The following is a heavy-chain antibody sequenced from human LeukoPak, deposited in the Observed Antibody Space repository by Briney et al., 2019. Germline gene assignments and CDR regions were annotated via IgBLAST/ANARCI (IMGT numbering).Heavy chain of an antibody. CDR1: GYSFANHW. CDR3: ARLMGTGTNDAFDI. CDR2: INPGDSDT. D-gene: IGHD1-14*01. Sequence: GEPLKISCKGSGYSFANHWIGWVRQTPGKGLEWMGIINPGDSDTRYSPSFQGQVTISADRSISTAYLQWSSLKASDTAMFYCARLMGTGTNDAFDIWGQGTMVTVSS. V-gene: IGHV5-51*01. J-gene: IGHJ3*02.